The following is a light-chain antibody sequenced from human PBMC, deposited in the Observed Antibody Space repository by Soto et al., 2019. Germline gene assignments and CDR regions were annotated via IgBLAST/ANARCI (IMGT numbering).Light chain of an antibody. CDR1: RSNIGNSA. Sequence: QSVLTQTPSASGTPGQTVTISCSGSRSNIGNSAVSWYQQFPGTAPKLLIYNNNQRPSGVPDRFSGSKSGTSASLAISGLQSEDEADYYCATWDDSLNARGVFGGGTKLTVL. CDR3: ATWDDSLNARGV. J-gene: IGLJ3*02. CDR2: NNN. V-gene: IGLV1-44*01.